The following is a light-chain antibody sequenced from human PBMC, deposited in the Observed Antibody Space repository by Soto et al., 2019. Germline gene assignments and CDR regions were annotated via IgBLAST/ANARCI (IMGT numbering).Light chain of an antibody. CDR2: EVS. Sequence: QSALTQPPSASGSPGQSVTISCIGTSSDVGGYNYVSWYQHHPGKAPKLMISEVSKRPSGVPDRFSGSKSGNTASLTVSGLQAEDEAHYYCSSYAGSNRVVFGGGTKLTVL. CDR1: SSDVGGYNY. J-gene: IGLJ2*01. V-gene: IGLV2-8*01. CDR3: SSYAGSNRVV.